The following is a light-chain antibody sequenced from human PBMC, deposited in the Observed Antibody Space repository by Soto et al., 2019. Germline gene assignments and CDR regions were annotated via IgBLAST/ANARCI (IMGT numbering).Light chain of an antibody. CDR2: GAS. Sequence: EIVLTQSPGTLSLSPGERATLSCRASQSVSNNYLAWYQQNPGQAPRLLIYGASSRATGIPDRFSGSGSGTDCTLTISRLEPEDCAVYYCQQYGSSPITFGQGTRLEIK. CDR3: QQYGSSPIT. J-gene: IGKJ5*01. V-gene: IGKV3-20*01. CDR1: QSVSNNY.